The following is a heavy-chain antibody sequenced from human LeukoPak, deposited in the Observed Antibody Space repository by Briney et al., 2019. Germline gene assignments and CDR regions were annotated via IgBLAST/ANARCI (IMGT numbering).Heavy chain of an antibody. J-gene: IGHJ3*02. CDR3: ARDRPSSGSSFDI. Sequence: GGSLRLSCAVSGFTVSSNYMSWVRQAPGKGLEGVSVIYSGGDTYYADSVKGRFTIPRDNSKNTLYLQMNSLRAEDTAVYYCARDRPSSGSSFDIWGQGTMVTVSS. CDR2: IYSGGDT. CDR1: GFTVSSNY. D-gene: IGHD1-26*01. V-gene: IGHV3-53*01.